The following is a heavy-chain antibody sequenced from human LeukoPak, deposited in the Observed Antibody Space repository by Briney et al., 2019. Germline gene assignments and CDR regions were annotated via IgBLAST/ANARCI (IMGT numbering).Heavy chain of an antibody. V-gene: IGHV4-34*01. D-gene: IGHD2-2*02. CDR1: GGSFSGYY. CDR3: ARASLGYCSSTSCYRPPYYYYYMDV. Sequence: PSETLSLTCAVYGGSFSGYYWSWIRQPPGKGLEWIGEINHSGSTNYNPSLKSRVTISVDTSKNQFSLKPSSVTAADTAVYYCARASLGYCSSTSCYRPPYYYYYMDVWGKGTTVTVSS. CDR2: INHSGST. J-gene: IGHJ6*03.